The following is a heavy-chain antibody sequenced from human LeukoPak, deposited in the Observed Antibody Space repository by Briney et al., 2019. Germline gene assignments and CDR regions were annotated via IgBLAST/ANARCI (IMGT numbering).Heavy chain of an antibody. D-gene: IGHD1-14*01. CDR3: ARARTSTNFFDY. V-gene: IGHV4-34*01. CDR1: GGSFSGYY. J-gene: IGHJ4*02. CDR2: INYRGST. Sequence: PSETLSLTCAVHGGSFSGYYWNWIRQPPGKGLEWIGEINYRGSTSYNPSLKSRVTISVDTSKNQFSLKLSSVTAADTAVYYCARARTSTNFFDYWGQGTLVTVSS.